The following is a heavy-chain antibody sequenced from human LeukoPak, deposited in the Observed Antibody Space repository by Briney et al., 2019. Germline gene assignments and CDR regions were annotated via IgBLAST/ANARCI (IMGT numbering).Heavy chain of an antibody. D-gene: IGHD1-26*01. Sequence: SGTLSLTCGVSGGSISSTNWWSWVRQPPGQGLEWIGEISLSGVTNYNPSLKSRVTMSLDRSKNHLSLTLTSVTAADTVVYYCSRESGAFSPFGNWGQGTLVTVSS. V-gene: IGHV4-4*02. CDR3: SRESGAFSPFGN. CDR2: ISLSGVT. CDR1: GGSISSTNW. J-gene: IGHJ4*02.